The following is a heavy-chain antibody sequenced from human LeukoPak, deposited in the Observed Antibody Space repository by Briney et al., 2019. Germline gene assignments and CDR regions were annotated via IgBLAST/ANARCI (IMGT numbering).Heavy chain of an antibody. J-gene: IGHJ4*02. V-gene: IGHV3-74*01. Sequence: QPGGSLRLSCAASGFTFSSYWMHWVRQAPGKGLVWVSRINSDGSSTSYADSVKGRFTISRDNAKNSLYLQMNSLRAEDTAVYYCARDLVDYDFWSGYYTPPIGYWGQGTLVTVSS. CDR1: GFTFSSYW. CDR3: ARDLVDYDFWSGYYTPPIGY. CDR2: INSDGSST. D-gene: IGHD3-3*01.